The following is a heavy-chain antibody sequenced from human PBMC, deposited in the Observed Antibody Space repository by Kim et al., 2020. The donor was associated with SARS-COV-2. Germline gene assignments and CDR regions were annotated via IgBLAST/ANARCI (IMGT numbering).Heavy chain of an antibody. CDR2: ISAYNGNT. Sequence: ASVKVSCKASGYTFTSYGISWVRQAPGQGLEWMGWISAYNGNTNYAQKLQGRVTMTTDTSTSTAYMELRSLRSDDTAVYYCAREGPRAPLYGFSQGIFDYWGQGTLVTVSS. J-gene: IGHJ4*02. V-gene: IGHV1-18*01. D-gene: IGHD4-17*01. CDR1: GYTFTSYG. CDR3: AREGPRAPLYGFSQGIFDY.